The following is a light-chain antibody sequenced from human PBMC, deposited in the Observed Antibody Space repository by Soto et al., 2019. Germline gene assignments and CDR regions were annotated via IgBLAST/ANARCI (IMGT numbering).Light chain of an antibody. CDR1: SSNIGNNY. CDR2: DSN. Sequence: QSVLTQPPSVSAAPGQKVTISCSGSSSNIGNNYVSWYQQLPGTAPKLLIYDSNKRPSGIPDRFSGSKSCTSATLGITGLQTGDEADYYCGTWDSSLSVGVFGGGTKVTVL. J-gene: IGLJ2*01. CDR3: GTWDSSLSVGV. V-gene: IGLV1-51*01.